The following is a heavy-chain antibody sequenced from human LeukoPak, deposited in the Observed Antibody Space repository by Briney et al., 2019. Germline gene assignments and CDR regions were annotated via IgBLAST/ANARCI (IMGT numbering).Heavy chain of an antibody. CDR3: ARATAGNTYGATDS. CDR1: GGSISGYY. V-gene: IGHV4-59*01. Sequence: SETLSLTCAVSGGSISGYYWIWIRQSPGGGLEWIGHFHYSGTTDYNPSLKSRVTISLDTSRGQCSLKLSSVSPADTAVYYCARATAGNTYGATDSWGQGTLVTVSS. J-gene: IGHJ4*02. CDR2: FHYSGTT. D-gene: IGHD5-18*01.